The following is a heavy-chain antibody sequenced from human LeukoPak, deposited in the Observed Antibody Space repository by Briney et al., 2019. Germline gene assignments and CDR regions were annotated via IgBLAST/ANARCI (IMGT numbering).Heavy chain of an antibody. J-gene: IGHJ4*02. V-gene: IGHV3-7*01. CDR3: ASQTTYSSSAFDY. D-gene: IGHD6-6*01. CDR2: IKQDGSEK. CDR1: GFTFSSYW. Sequence: GGSLRLSCAASGFTFSSYWMSWVRQAPGKGLEWVANIKQDGSEKYYVDSVKGRFTISRDNAKNSLYLQMNSLRAEDTAVYYCASQTTYSSSAFDYWGQRTLVTVSS.